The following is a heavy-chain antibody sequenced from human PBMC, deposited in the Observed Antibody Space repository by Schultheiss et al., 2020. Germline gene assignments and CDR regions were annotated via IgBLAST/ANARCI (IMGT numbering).Heavy chain of an antibody. V-gene: IGHV4-59*01. J-gene: IGHJ4*02. D-gene: IGHD3-16*01. CDR1: GGSFSGYY. CDR3: ARVQNYGNPDY. CDR2: FSYSGNT. Sequence: SETLSLTCAVYGGSFSGYYWSWIRQPPGKGLEWIGYFSYSGNTNYNPSLRSRVTISVDTSKNQFSLKLTSVTAADSAVYFCARVQNYGNPDYWGQGTLVTVSS.